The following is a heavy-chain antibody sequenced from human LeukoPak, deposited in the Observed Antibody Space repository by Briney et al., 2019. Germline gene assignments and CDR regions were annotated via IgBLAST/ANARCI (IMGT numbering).Heavy chain of an antibody. D-gene: IGHD3-22*01. CDR1: GFTFSSYG. CDR3: AREWGTIVVGIPGY. V-gene: IGHV3-33*01. CDR2: IWYDGSNK. Sequence: GRSLRLSCAASGFTFSSYGMHWVRQAPGKGLEWVAVIWYDGSNKYYADSVKGRFTISRDNSKNTLYLQMNSLRAEDTAVYYCAREWGTIVVGIPGYWGQGTLVTVSS. J-gene: IGHJ4*02.